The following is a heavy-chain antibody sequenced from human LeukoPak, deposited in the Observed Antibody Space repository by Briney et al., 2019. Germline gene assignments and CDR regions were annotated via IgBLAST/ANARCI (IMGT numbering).Heavy chain of an antibody. CDR2: IYYSGST. J-gene: IGHJ4*02. Sequence: SETLSLTCTVSGGSISSSTYYWGWIRQPPGKGLEWIGSIYYSGSTYYNPSLKSRLTISVDTSKNQFSLKLSSVTAADTAVYYCAKGKRGYSAPFDYWGQGTLVTVSS. CDR1: GGSISSSTYY. V-gene: IGHV4-39*01. D-gene: IGHD5-12*01. CDR3: AKGKRGYSAPFDY.